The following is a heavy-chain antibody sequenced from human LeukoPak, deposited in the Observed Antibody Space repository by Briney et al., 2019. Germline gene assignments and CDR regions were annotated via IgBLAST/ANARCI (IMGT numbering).Heavy chain of an antibody. V-gene: IGHV3-30*02. Sequence: PGGSLRLSCAASGFTFSSYGMHWVRQAPGKGLEWVAFIRYDGSNKYYADSVKGRFTISRDNSKNTLYLQMNSLRAEDTAVYYCAKDKIAVAGGGFDYWGQGTLVTVSS. CDR1: GFTFSSYG. CDR2: IRYDGSNK. CDR3: AKDKIAVAGGGFDY. J-gene: IGHJ4*02. D-gene: IGHD6-19*01.